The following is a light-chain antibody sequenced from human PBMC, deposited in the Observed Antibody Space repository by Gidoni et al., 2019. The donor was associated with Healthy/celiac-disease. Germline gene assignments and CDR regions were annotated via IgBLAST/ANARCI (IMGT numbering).Light chain of an antibody. V-gene: IGLV1-47*01. Sequence: QSVLTQQPSASGTPGQRVTISCSGSSSNIGSNYVYWYQQLPGTAPKLLIYRNNQRPSGVPDRFSGSKSGTLASLAISGLRSEDEADYYCAAWDDSLSGRNWVFGGGTKLTVL. CDR2: RNN. J-gene: IGLJ3*02. CDR1: SSNIGSNY. CDR3: AAWDDSLSGRNWV.